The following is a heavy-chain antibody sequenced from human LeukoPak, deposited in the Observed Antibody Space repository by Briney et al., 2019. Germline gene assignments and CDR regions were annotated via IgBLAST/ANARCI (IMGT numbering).Heavy chain of an antibody. CDR1: GYTFSSYG. J-gene: IGHJ5*02. V-gene: IGHV1-18*01. CDR2: ISAYNGNA. D-gene: IGHD6-6*01. CDR3: ASLVPGRGWFDP. Sequence: ASVKVSCKASGYTFSSYGISWVRQAPGQGLEWMGWISAYNGNANYAQKLQGRVTMTTDTSTSTAYMELRSLRSDDTAVYYCASLVPGRGWFDPWGQGTLVTVSS.